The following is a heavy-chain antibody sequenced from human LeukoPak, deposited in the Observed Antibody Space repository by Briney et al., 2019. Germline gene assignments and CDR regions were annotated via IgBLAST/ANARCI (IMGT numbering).Heavy chain of an antibody. CDR2: INHSGST. CDR1: GLSLSDYY. Sequence: GSLRLSCAASGLSLSDYYMSWIRQPPGKGLEWIGEINHSGSTNYNPSLKSRVTISVDTSKNQFSLKLSSVTAADTAVYYCARHTGRRLSPYYYGSGRSNWFDPWGQGTLVTVSS. J-gene: IGHJ5*02. D-gene: IGHD3-10*01. V-gene: IGHV4-34*01. CDR3: ARHTGRRLSPYYYGSGRSNWFDP.